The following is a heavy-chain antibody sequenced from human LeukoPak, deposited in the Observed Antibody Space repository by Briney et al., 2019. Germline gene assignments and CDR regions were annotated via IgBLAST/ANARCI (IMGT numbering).Heavy chain of an antibody. CDR1: GFTFRSYA. CDR2: ISGSGTST. Sequence: GGSLRLSCAASGFTFRSYAMSWVRQPPGKGLEWVLAISGSGTSTYYADSVKGRFTISRDNSKNTLYLQMNSLRAEDTAVYYCEGTYYYDSSDDYWGQGTLVTVSS. J-gene: IGHJ4*02. V-gene: IGHV3-23*01. CDR3: EGTYYYDSSDDY. D-gene: IGHD3-22*01.